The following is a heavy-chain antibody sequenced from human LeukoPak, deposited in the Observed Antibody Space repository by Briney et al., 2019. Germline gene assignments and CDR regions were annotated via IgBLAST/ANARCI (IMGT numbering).Heavy chain of an antibody. J-gene: IGHJ4*02. Sequence: GGSLRLSCAASGFTFSSNWMHWVRQAPGKGLEWVSSISISGGTTYYADSVKGRFTISRENSKSTLYLQMNSLRADDTAVYYCANEIRPNDYWGQGTLVTVSS. CDR2: ISISGGTT. V-gene: IGHV3-23*01. D-gene: IGHD4-17*01. CDR1: GFTFSSNW. CDR3: ANEIRPNDY.